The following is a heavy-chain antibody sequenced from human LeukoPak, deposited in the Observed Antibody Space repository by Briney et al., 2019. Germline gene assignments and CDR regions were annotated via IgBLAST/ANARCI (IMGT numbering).Heavy chain of an antibody. V-gene: IGHV3-74*01. CDR1: GFTFSSYA. D-gene: IGHD5-18*01. CDR2: INSDGSST. Sequence: GGSLRLSCAASGFTFSSYAMSWVRQAPGKGLVWVSRINSDGSSTSYADSVKGRFTISRDNAKNTLYLQMNSLRAEDTAVYYCARDAGGYSYGYLDYWGQGTLVTVSS. J-gene: IGHJ4*02. CDR3: ARDAGGYSYGYLDY.